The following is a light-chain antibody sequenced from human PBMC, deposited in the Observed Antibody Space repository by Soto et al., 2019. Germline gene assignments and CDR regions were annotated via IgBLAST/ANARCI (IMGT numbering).Light chain of an antibody. CDR3: QHRNNRPFS. Sequence: DIVVTXCPASGSVSLGERATPPCRASQSVSANLAWYQQIFGQAPRLLIYGASTRATGIAARFSGSGSGTDFTLTISSLEPEDFAVYYCQHRNNRPFSFCPGTKVDI. J-gene: IGKJ3*01. V-gene: IGKV3D-15*01. CDR2: GAS. CDR1: QSVSAN.